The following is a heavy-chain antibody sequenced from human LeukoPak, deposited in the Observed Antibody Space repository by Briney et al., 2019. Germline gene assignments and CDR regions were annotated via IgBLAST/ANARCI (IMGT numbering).Heavy chain of an antibody. V-gene: IGHV3-23*01. CDR3: AKGRTPDY. Sequence: GGSLRLSCAASGFTFSTYVMTWVRQAPGKGLEWVSALSGSGGSTFYADSVKGRFTISRDNSNNTLYLQLNSLRAEDTAVYYCAKGRTPDYWGQGTLVTVSS. CDR1: GFTFSTYV. CDR2: LSGSGGST. J-gene: IGHJ4*02. D-gene: IGHD2-15*01.